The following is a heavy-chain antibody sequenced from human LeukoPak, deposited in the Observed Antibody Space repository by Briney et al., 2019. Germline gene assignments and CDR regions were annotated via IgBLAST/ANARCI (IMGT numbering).Heavy chain of an antibody. CDR1: GGSISSYY. D-gene: IGHD6-6*01. Sequence: SETLSLTCTVSGGSISSYYLSWIRQPAPKGLEWIGRIYTSGSTNYNPSLKSRVTMSVDTSKNQLSLKLSSVTAADTAVYYCAKEYSSSFMYYYYYYMDVWGKGTTVTVSS. CDR3: AKEYSSSFMYYYYYYMDV. V-gene: IGHV4-4*07. J-gene: IGHJ6*03. CDR2: IYTSGST.